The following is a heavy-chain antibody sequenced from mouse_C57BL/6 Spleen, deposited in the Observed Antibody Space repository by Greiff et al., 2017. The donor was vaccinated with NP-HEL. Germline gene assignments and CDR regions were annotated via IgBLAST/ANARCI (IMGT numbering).Heavy chain of an antibody. CDR3: ARYGNPFDY. CDR1: GFTFSSYT. Sequence: EVKLMESGGGLVKPGGSLKLSCAASGFTFSSYTMSWVRQTPEKRLEWVATISGGGGNTYYPDSVKGRFTISRDNAKNTLYLQMSSLRSEDTALYYCARYGNPFDYWGQGTTLTVSS. D-gene: IGHD2-10*02. J-gene: IGHJ2*01. V-gene: IGHV5-9*01. CDR2: ISGGGGNT.